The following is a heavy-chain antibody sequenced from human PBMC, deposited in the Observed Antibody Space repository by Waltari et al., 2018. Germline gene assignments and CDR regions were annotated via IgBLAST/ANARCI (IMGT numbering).Heavy chain of an antibody. CDR1: GFTFSNAW. D-gene: IGHD6-19*01. J-gene: IGHJ6*02. CDR3: TGTAWLIAGLDV. Sequence: LLVESGGGLIKPGGSLTLSCAASGFTFSNAWMSWVRKAPGKGRERVGQIKRKTHGGTIDYAAPVTGRFTISRDDSKNTLYLQMNSLKTEDTAVYYCTGTAWLIAGLDVWGQGTTVTVSS. V-gene: IGHV3-15*01. CDR2: IKRKTHGGTI.